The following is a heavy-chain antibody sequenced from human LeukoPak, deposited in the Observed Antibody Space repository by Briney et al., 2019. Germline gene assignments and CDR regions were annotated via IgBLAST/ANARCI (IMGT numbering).Heavy chain of an antibody. CDR1: GFTFDDYA. J-gene: IGHJ4*02. Sequence: GGSLRLSCAASGFTFDDYAMHWVRQAPGKGLEWVSGISWNSGSIGYADSAKGRFTITRDNAKNSLYLQMNSLRAEDTALYYCAKDMRDSGYDSPFDYWGQGTLVTVSS. V-gene: IGHV3-9*01. CDR2: ISWNSGSI. CDR3: AKDMRDSGYDSPFDY. D-gene: IGHD5-12*01.